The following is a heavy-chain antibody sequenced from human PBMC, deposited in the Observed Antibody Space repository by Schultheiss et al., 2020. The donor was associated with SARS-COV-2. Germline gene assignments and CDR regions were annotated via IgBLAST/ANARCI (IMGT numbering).Heavy chain of an antibody. CDR3: ARGFPLGYSSLYYYYGMDV. Sequence: GSLRLSCAVYGGSFSGYYWSWIRQPPGKGLEWIGEINHSGSTNYNPSLKSRVTISVDTSKNQFSLKLSSVTAADTAVYYCARGFPLGYSSLYYYYGMDVWGQGTTVTVSS. V-gene: IGHV4-34*01. CDR2: INHSGST. D-gene: IGHD6-13*01. J-gene: IGHJ6*02. CDR1: GGSFSGYY.